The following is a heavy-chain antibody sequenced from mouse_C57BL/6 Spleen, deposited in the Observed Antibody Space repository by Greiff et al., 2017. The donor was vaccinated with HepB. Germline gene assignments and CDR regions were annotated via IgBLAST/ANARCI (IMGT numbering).Heavy chain of an antibody. J-gene: IGHJ3*01. D-gene: IGHD3-1*01. V-gene: IGHV1-53*01. CDR1: GYTFTSYW. Sequence: QVQLKQPGTELVKPGASVKLSCKASGYTFTSYWMHWVKQRPGQGLEWIGNINPSNGGTNYNEKFKSKATLTVDKSSSTAYMQLSSLTSEDSAVYYCARASPLGTRIAYWGQGTLVTVSA. CDR2: INPSNGGT. CDR3: ARASPLGTRIAY.